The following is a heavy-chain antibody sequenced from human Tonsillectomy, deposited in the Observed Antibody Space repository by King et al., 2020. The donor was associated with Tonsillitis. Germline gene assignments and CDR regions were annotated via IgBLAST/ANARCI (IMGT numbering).Heavy chain of an antibody. V-gene: IGHV3-15*01. CDR1: GLTFSNAW. J-gene: IGHJ3*02. Sequence: VQLVQSGGGLVKPGGSLTLSCVASGLTFSNAWMTWVRQAPGKGREWVGRIKSKTDGGTTDYAAPVKGRFTISRDDSKNTLFLQMNSLKTEDTAVYYCTTRDYATGAFDIWGQGTMVTVSS. D-gene: IGHD3-16*01. CDR2: IKSKTDGGTT. CDR3: TTRDYATGAFDI.